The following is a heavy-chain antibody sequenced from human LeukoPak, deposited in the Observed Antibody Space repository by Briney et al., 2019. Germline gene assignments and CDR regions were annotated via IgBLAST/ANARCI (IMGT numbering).Heavy chain of an antibody. CDR3: AREVGAFDI. V-gene: IGHV3-30-3*01. J-gene: IGHJ3*02. Sequence: GGSLRLSCAASGFTFSSYAMHWVRQAPGKGLEWVAVISYDGSNKYYADSVKGRFTISRDNSKNTLYLQMNSLRAEDTAVYYCAREVGAFDIWGQGTMVTVSS. CDR2: ISYDGSNK. D-gene: IGHD3-16*01. CDR1: GFTFSSYA.